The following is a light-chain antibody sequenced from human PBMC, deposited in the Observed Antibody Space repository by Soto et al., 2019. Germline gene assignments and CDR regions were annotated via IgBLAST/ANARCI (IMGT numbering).Light chain of an antibody. Sequence: DIQMTQSPSSVSASVGDRVTIXXRASEDINGRLAWYQQKPGNAPKLXIYAAFILQSGVPSRFSGYGSGTDFTLSISSLQPEDFATYYCQQADSFPITFGQGTRLEIK. CDR2: AAF. J-gene: IGKJ5*01. V-gene: IGKV1-12*01. CDR3: QQADSFPIT. CDR1: EDINGR.